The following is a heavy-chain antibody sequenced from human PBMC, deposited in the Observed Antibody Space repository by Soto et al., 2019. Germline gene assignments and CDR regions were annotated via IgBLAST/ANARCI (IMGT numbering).Heavy chain of an antibody. V-gene: IGHV1-69*13. CDR3: ARDLVSHSISGSHPSDY. J-gene: IGHJ4*02. CDR2: IIPIFGTT. D-gene: IGHD1-26*01. CDR1: GGTFSSYA. Sequence: SVKVSCKASGGTFSSYAISWVRQAPGQGLEWMGGIIPIFGTTNYAQKFQGRVTVTADESTSTAYMQLSSLRSEGTAVYYCARDLVSHSISGSHPSDYWGQGTQVTVSS.